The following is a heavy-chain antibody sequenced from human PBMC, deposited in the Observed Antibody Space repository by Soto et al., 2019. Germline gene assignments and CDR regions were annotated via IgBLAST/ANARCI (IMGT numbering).Heavy chain of an antibody. CDR3: AAIPGTSGSYLNFDY. V-gene: IGHV1-58*01. CDR1: GFTFTSSA. D-gene: IGHD1-26*01. Sequence: SVKVSCKASGFTFTSSAVQWVRQARGQRLEWIGWIVVGSGNTNYAQKFQERVTITRDMSTSTAYMELSSLRSEDTAVYYCAAIPGTSGSYLNFDYWGQGTLVTVSS. J-gene: IGHJ4*02. CDR2: IVVGSGNT.